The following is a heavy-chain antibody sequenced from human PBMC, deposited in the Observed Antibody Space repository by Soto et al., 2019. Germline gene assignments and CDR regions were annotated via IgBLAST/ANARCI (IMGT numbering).Heavy chain of an antibody. V-gene: IGHV3-21*01. J-gene: IGHJ5*02. D-gene: IGHD6-13*01. CDR1: GFTFRRFT. CDR3: TRDASRDSSARGWFDP. CDR2: ISSNSAYI. Sequence: GGSLRLSCAASGFTFRRFTMNWVRQAPGKGLEWVSTISSNSAYIYYTDALRGRFTISRDNAKNSLHLQMNSLRAEDTAVYYCTRDASRDSSARGWFDPWGPGTLVTVSS.